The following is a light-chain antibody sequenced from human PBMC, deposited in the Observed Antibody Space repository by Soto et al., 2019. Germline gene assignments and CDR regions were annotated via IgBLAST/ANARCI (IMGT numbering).Light chain of an antibody. J-gene: IGLJ1*01. V-gene: IGLV2-8*01. CDR2: EVN. CDR1: NSDVGGYNY. CDR3: SSYAGSNWYV. Sequence: QSVLTQPPSASGSPGQSVTISCTGTNSDVGGYNYVSWYQQYPGKAPKLIIYEVNEQPSGVPDRFSGSKSGNTASLTVSWLQTADEADYYCSSYAGSNWYVFGTGTKVTVL.